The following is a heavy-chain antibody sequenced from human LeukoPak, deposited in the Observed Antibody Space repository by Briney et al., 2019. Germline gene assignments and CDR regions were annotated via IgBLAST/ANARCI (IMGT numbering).Heavy chain of an antibody. CDR3: ARDGSSGWYWVDY. CDR1: GFTFSSYG. D-gene: IGHD6-19*01. V-gene: IGHV3-33*01. J-gene: IGHJ4*02. CDR2: IWYDGSNK. Sequence: GRSLRLSCAASGFTFSSYGMHWVRQAPGKGLEWVAVIWYDGSNKYYADSVKGRFTISRDNSKNTLYLQMNSLRAEDTAVYYCARDGSSGWYWVDYWGQGTLVTVSS.